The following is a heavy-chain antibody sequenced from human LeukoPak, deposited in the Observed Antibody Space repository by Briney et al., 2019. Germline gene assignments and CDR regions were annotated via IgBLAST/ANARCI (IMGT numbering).Heavy chain of an antibody. Sequence: SGTLSLTCTVSGGSISSSSYYWGWIRQPPGKGLERIGSIYYSGSTYYNPSLKSRVTISVDTSKNQFSLKLSSVTAADTAVYYCARLERQVAVAGGPYWGQGTLVTVSS. CDR3: ARLERQVAVAGGPY. V-gene: IGHV4-39*01. D-gene: IGHD6-19*01. J-gene: IGHJ4*02. CDR2: IYYSGST. CDR1: GGSISSSSYY.